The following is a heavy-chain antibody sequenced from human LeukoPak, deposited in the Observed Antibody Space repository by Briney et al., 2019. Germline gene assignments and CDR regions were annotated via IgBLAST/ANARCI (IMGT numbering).Heavy chain of an antibody. Sequence: GGSLRLSCAASGFTLSSYAMSWVRQAPGKGLEWVAAMSDTGNTYHADSVKGRFTISRDNAKNSLYLQMNSLRVEDTAMYYCAREEGGKLGIDYYFDYWGQGTLVTVSS. D-gene: IGHD7-27*01. CDR2: MSDTGNT. J-gene: IGHJ4*02. CDR3: AREEGGKLGIDYYFDY. CDR1: GFTLSSYA. V-gene: IGHV3-21*06.